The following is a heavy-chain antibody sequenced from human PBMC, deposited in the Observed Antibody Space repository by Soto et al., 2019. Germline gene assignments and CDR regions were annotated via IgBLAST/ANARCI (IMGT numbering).Heavy chain of an antibody. D-gene: IGHD3-22*01. CDR1: GFTFSNYD. V-gene: IGHV3-33*01. CDR3: ASWDDSGGFDY. J-gene: IGHJ4*02. CDR2: VWNDGSKT. Sequence: GGSLRLSCAASGFTFSNYDMHWVRQAPGKGLEWVAVVWNDGSKTNHADSVKGRFVISRDNFKNTLYLEMDSVGVEDSAVYYCASWDDSGGFDYWGQGTLVTVSS.